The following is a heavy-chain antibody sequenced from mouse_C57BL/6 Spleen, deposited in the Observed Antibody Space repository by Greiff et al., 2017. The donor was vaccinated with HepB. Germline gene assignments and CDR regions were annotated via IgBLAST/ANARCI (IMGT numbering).Heavy chain of an antibody. J-gene: IGHJ4*01. CDR1: GYSITSGYD. Sequence: EVQLQQSGPGMVKPSQSLSLTCTVTGYSITSGYDWHWIRHFPGNKLEWMGYISYSGSTNYNPSLKSRISITHDTSKNHFFLKLNSVTTEDTATYYCARGDSKDAMDYWGQGTSVTVSS. V-gene: IGHV3-1*01. D-gene: IGHD2-5*01. CDR2: ISYSGST. CDR3: ARGDSKDAMDY.